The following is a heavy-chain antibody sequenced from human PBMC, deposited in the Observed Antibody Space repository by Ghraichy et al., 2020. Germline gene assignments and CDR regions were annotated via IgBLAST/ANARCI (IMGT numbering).Heavy chain of an antibody. CDR2: ISSSSGYI. CDR3: ARALGGSRGGGAAFDS. J-gene: IGHJ3*02. CDR1: GFSFISYN. D-gene: IGHD1-26*01. Sequence: GGSLRLSCAASGFSFISYNLNCVLRAPGRGREGVSSISSSSGYIYYAASVKGRFTISRDNAKNSLYLKMNSLRAEDTAVYYCARALGGSRGGGAAFDSGGHGTMFTFSS. V-gene: IGHV3-21*01.